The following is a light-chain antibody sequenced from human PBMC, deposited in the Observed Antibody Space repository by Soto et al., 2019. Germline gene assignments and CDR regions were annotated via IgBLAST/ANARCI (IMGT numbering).Light chain of an antibody. CDR3: TSYAGSINWV. J-gene: IGLJ3*02. Sequence: QSALTQPPSASGSPGQAVTISCTGTSSDVGGYNYVSWYQQHPGKAPKLMIFEVSKLPSGVPDRFSGSKSGNTASLTVSGLQAEDEADYYCTSYAGSINWVFGGGTKVTVL. V-gene: IGLV2-8*01. CDR2: EVS. CDR1: SSDVGGYNY.